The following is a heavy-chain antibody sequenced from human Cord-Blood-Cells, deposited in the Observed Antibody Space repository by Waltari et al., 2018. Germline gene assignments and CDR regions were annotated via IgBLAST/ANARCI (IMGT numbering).Heavy chain of an antibody. Sequence: QVQLVQSGAEVKKPGSSVKVSCQASGGTLSRSAISWVRQAHGQGLEWMGGIIPIFGTANYAQKFQGRVTITADESTSTAYMELSSLRSEDTAVYYCARAYSSGWYIDYWGQGTLVTVSS. CDR2: IIPIFGTA. D-gene: IGHD6-19*01. CDR1: GGTLSRSA. CDR3: ARAYSSGWYIDY. V-gene: IGHV1-69*01. J-gene: IGHJ4*02.